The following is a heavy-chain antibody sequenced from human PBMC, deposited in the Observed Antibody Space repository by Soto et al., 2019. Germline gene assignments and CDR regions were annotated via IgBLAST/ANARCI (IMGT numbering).Heavy chain of an antibody. CDR3: VKGYCGTTSCRGWYFDL. D-gene: IGHD2-2*01. CDR2: VTSDGGST. J-gene: IGHJ2*01. CDR1: GFPFSGYS. V-gene: IGHV3-64D*06. Sequence: PGGSLRLSCSASGFPFSGYSMHWVRQAPGKGLEYVSAVTSDGGSTYYADSVKGRFTISRDNSKNTLYLQMSSLRSEDTALYYCVKGYCGTTSCRGWYFDLWGRGTLVTVSS.